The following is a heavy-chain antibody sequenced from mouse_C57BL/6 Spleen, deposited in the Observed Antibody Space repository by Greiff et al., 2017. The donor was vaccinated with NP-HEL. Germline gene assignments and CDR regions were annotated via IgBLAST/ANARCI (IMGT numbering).Heavy chain of an antibody. CDR1: GYSFTGYY. CDR3: ARSSSSGYFDY. Sequence: VQLQQSGPELVKPGASVKISCKASGYSFTGYYMNWVKQSPEKSLEWIGEINPSTGGTTYNQKFKAKATLTVDKSSSTAYMQLKSLTSEDSAVYYCARSSSSGYFDYWGQGTTLTVSS. J-gene: IGHJ2*01. CDR2: INPSTGGT. D-gene: IGHD3-2*02. V-gene: IGHV1-42*01.